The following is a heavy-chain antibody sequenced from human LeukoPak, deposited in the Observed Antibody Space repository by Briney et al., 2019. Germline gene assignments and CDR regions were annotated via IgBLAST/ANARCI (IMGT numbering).Heavy chain of an antibody. J-gene: IGHJ4*02. CDR1: GFTFSSYA. CDR3: VKGGRVMITFGGVIEPTYFDY. V-gene: IGHV3-64D*06. CDR2: ISSNGGST. D-gene: IGHD3-16*02. Sequence: GGSLRLSCPASGFTFSSYAMHWVRQAPGKGLEYVSAISSNGGSTYYADSVKGRFTISRDNSKNTLYLQMSSLRAEDTAVYYCVKGGRVMITFGGVIEPTYFDYWGQGTLVTVSS.